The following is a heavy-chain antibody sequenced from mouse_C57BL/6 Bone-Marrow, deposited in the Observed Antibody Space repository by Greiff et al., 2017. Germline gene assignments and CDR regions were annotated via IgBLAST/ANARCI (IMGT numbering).Heavy chain of an antibody. V-gene: IGHV1-42*01. CDR3: AREDYETWFAY. Sequence: VQLKQSGPELVKPGASVKISCKASGYSFTGYYMNWVKQSPEKSLEWIGEINPSTGGTTYNKKFKAKATLTVDKSSSTAYMQLKSLTSEDAAVYYCAREDYETWFAYWGQGTLVTVSA. CDR1: GYSFTGYY. CDR2: INPSTGGT. J-gene: IGHJ3*01. D-gene: IGHD2-4*01.